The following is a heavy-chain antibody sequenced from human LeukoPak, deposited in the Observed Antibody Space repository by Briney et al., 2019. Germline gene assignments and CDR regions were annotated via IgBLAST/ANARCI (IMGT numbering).Heavy chain of an antibody. D-gene: IGHD5-18*01. Sequence: GRSLRLSCAASGFTFSSYGMHWVRQAPGEGLERVAVIWYDGSNKYYADSVKGRFTISRDNSKSTLYLQMNSLRAEDTAVYYCARFATGYSYGPDAFDIWGQGTMVTVSS. CDR1: GFTFSSYG. CDR2: IWYDGSNK. CDR3: ARFATGYSYGPDAFDI. V-gene: IGHV3-33*01. J-gene: IGHJ3*02.